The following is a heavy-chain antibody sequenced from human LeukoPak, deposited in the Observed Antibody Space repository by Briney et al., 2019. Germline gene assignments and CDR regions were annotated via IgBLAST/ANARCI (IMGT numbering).Heavy chain of an antibody. V-gene: IGHV3-23*01. CDR3: AKDDIGDYVTSDY. D-gene: IGHD4-17*01. CDR1: GFTFSNYA. Sequence: GGSLRLSCAASGFTFSNYAMSWVRQAPGKGLEWVSAISGSGGRTYYADSVKGRFTISRDNSKNTLYLQMNSLRAEDTAVYYCAKDDIGDYVTSDYWGQGTLVTVSS. J-gene: IGHJ4*02. CDR2: ISGSGGRT.